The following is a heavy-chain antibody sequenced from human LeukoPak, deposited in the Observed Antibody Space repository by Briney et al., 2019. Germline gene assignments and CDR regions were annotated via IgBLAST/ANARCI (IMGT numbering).Heavy chain of an antibody. CDR1: GGSISSSSYS. D-gene: IGHD3-10*02. CDR2: IYYSGST. J-gene: IGHJ4*02. CDR3: VFGELLSFDY. V-gene: IGHV4-39*07. Sequence: PSETLSLTCTVSGGSISSSSYSWVWIRQPPGKGLEWIGSIYYSGSTYYNPSLQSRVTISVDTSKNQFSLKLSSVTAADTAVYYCVFGELLSFDYSGQGTLVTVSS.